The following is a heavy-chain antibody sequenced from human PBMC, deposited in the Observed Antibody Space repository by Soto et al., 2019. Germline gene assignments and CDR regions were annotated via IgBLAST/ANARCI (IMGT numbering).Heavy chain of an antibody. CDR1: GYMFTGFY. D-gene: IGHD6-19*01. V-gene: IGHV1-2*02. Sequence: ASVKVSCKASGYMFTGFYLHWVRQAPGQGLEWMGWINPNNGVTTYAKNFQGRVTMTRDSSISTAYMELSSLRSDDTAVYFCAAAAIPVAGRHPDFWGQGTVVTVSS. CDR3: AAAAIPVAGRHPDF. CDR2: INPNNGVT. J-gene: IGHJ4*02.